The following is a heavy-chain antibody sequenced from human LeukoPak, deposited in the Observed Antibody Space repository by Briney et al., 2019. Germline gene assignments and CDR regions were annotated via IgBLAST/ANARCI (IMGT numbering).Heavy chain of an antibody. CDR2: IWYDGSNK. D-gene: IGHD6-6*01. J-gene: IGHJ6*02. CDR1: GFTFTAHG. Sequence: PGGSLRLSCTASGFTFTAHGYHWVRLTPGKGLEWVAGIWYDGSNKYYADSVKGRFTISRDNSKNTLYLQMNSLRAEDTAVYYCARPTLQLGAYYYGMDVWGQGTTVTVSS. V-gene: IGHV3-33*01. CDR3: ARPTLQLGAYYYGMDV.